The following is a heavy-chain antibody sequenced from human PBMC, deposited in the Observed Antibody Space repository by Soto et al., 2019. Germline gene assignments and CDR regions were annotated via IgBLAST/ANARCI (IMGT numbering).Heavy chain of an antibody. V-gene: IGHV1-18*01. CDR1: GYTFTSYG. CDR3: AFTRDIVVVPAARRGGYYYYMDV. D-gene: IGHD2-2*01. J-gene: IGHJ6*03. CDR2: ISAYKGNT. Sequence: ASVKVSCKASGYTFTSYGISWVRQAPGQGLEWMGWISAYKGNTNYAQKLQGRVTMTTDTSTSTAYMELRSLRSDDTAVYYCAFTRDIVVVPAARRGGYYYYMDVWGKGTTVTVSS.